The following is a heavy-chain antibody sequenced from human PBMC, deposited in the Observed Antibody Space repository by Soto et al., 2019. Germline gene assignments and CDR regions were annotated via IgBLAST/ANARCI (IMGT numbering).Heavy chain of an antibody. D-gene: IGHD3-9*01. Sequence: SETLSLTCTVSGGSISSYYWSWIRQPPGKGLEWIGYIYYSGSTNYNPSLKSRVTISVDTSKNQFSLKLSSVTAADTAVYYCARDPAHYDILTGFHYYYGMDVWGQGTTVT. CDR2: IYYSGST. CDR3: ARDPAHYDILTGFHYYYGMDV. V-gene: IGHV4-59*01. CDR1: GGSISSYY. J-gene: IGHJ6*02.